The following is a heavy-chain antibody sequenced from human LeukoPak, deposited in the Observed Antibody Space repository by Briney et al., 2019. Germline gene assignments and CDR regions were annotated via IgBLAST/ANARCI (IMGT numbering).Heavy chain of an antibody. Sequence: KPGGSLRLSCVASGFTFSSYSMNWVRQAPGKGLEWVSSISGSSSYIYYADSVKGRFTISRDNAKNSLYVQMNSLRAEDTAVYYCARDAGMVRGVNGDYWGQGTLVTVSS. CDR1: GFTFSSYS. J-gene: IGHJ4*02. CDR3: ARDAGMVRGVNGDY. D-gene: IGHD3-10*01. CDR2: ISGSSSYI. V-gene: IGHV3-21*01.